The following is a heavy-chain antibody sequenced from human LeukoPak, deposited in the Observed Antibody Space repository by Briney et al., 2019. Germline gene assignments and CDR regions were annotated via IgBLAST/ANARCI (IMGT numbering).Heavy chain of an antibody. CDR1: GFTFSSYA. J-gene: IGHJ6*02. CDR3: ARDLWELPNHYGMDV. CDR2: ISYDGSNK. D-gene: IGHD1-26*01. Sequence: GGSLRLSCAASGFTFSSYAMHWVRQAPGKGLEWVAVISYDGSNKYYADSVKGRFTISRDNSKNTLYLQMNSLRAEDTAVYYCARDLWELPNHYGMDVWGQGTTVTVSS. V-gene: IGHV3-30*14.